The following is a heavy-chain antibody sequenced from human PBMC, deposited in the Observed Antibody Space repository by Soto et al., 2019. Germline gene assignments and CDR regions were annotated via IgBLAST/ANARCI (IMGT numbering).Heavy chain of an antibody. J-gene: IGHJ4*02. Sequence: SVNVSCKASGGTFGNSAISWVRQAPGQGLEWMGGIIPIFPTPDYAQKFQGRVTITADESTSTAYMELSSLRSEDTAVYYCAADEGITMIVVAWGQGTLVTVSS. CDR3: AADEGITMIVVA. V-gene: IGHV1-69*13. CDR2: IIPIFPTP. CDR1: GGTFGNSA. D-gene: IGHD3-22*01.